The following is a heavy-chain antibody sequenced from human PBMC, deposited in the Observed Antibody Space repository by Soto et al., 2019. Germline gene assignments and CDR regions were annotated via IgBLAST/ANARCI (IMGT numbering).Heavy chain of an antibody. CDR1: GFTVSRYW. Sequence: WSLRLFCSASGFTVSRYWMSWFRQAPGKGLEWVANIKQDGSEKYYVDSVKGRFTISRDNAKNSLYLQMNSLRAEDTAVYYCARGLRSSYFDYWGQGTLVTVSS. D-gene: IGHD6-13*01. J-gene: IGHJ4*02. CDR3: ARGLRSSYFDY. V-gene: IGHV3-7*03. CDR2: IKQDGSEK.